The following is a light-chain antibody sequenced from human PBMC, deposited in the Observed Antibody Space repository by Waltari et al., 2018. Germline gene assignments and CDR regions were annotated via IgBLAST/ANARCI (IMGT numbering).Light chain of an antibody. V-gene: IGLV3-25*03. CDR1: ALPKQY. CDR3: QSADSSGLVV. J-gene: IGLJ2*01. CDR2: KDS. Sequence: SYELTQPPSVSVSPGQTARITCSGDALPKQYAYWYQQKPGQAPVLVIYKDSERPSGIPERFSGSSSGTTVTLTISGVQAEDEADYYGQSADSSGLVVFGGGTKLTVL.